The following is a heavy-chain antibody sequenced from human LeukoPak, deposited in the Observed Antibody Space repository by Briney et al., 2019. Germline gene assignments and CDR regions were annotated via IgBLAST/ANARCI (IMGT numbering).Heavy chain of an antibody. J-gene: IGHJ3*02. D-gene: IGHD6-19*01. CDR2: IYFSGST. V-gene: IGHV4-39*01. Sequence: PGGSLRLSCAASGFTFSSYAMSWVRQSPGKGLEWIGNIYFSGSTHYNMSLKSRVTISVDTSKNQFSLKLNSVTAADTAVYYCARLPYSSDWFDAFDIWGQGIMVTVSS. CDR1: GFTFSSYA. CDR3: ARLPYSSDWFDAFDI.